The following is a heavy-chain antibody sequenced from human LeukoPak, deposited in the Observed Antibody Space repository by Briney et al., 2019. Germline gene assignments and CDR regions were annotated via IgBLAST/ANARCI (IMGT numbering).Heavy chain of an antibody. J-gene: IGHJ4*02. D-gene: IGHD2-2*01. CDR3: ARDGKGYCSSTSCYDLYFDY. V-gene: IGHV1-18*01. Sequence: ASVKVSCKASGYTFTSYGISWVRQAPGQGLEWMGWISAYNGNTNYAQKLQGRVTMTTDTSTSTAYMELRSLRSDDTAVYYCARDGKGYCSSTSCYDLYFDYWGQGTLVTVSS. CDR1: GYTFTSYG. CDR2: ISAYNGNT.